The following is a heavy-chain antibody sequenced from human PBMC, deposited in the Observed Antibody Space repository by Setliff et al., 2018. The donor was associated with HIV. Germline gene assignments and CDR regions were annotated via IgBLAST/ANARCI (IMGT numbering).Heavy chain of an antibody. Sequence: SETLSLTCTVSGESISGSSYSWGWIRQPPGKGPEWIGSITYSGSARYNPSLKSRVAISVDMSKNQFSLRVTSLTAADTAVYYCARGLGGGFSLDAFDIWGRGTMVTVSS. D-gene: IGHD2-15*01. V-gene: IGHV4-39*01. J-gene: IGHJ3*02. CDR1: GESISGSSYS. CDR2: ITYSGSA. CDR3: ARGLGGGFSLDAFDI.